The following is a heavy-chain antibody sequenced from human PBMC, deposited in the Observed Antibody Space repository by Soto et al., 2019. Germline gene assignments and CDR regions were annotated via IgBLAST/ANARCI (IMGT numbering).Heavy chain of an antibody. D-gene: IGHD2-15*01. CDR1: GGSISSGGYY. CDR2: IYYSGST. V-gene: IGHV4-31*03. J-gene: IGHJ3*02. CDR3: ARAPRSVVVAASDAFDI. Sequence: SEILSLTCTVSGGSISSGGYYWSWIRQHPGKGLEWIGYIYYSGSTYYNPSLKSRVTISVDTSKNQFSLKLSSVTAADTAVYYCARAPRSVVVAASDAFDIWGQGTMVTV.